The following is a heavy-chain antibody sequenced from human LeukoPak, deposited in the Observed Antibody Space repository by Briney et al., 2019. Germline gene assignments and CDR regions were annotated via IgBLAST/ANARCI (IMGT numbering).Heavy chain of an antibody. J-gene: IGHJ4*02. CDR2: INPNSGGT. CDR3: ARAQSQQLGDY. CDR1: GYTFTSYG. Sequence: ASVKVSCKASGYTFTSYGISWVRQARGQGLEWMGWINPNSGGTNYAQKFQGRVTMTRDTSITTAYMELSRLRSDDTAVYYCARAQSQQLGDYWGQGTLVTVSS. V-gene: IGHV1-2*02. D-gene: IGHD6-13*01.